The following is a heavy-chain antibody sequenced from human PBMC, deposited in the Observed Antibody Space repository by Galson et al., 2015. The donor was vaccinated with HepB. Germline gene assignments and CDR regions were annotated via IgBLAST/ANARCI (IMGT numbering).Heavy chain of an antibody. CDR2: IIPILGIA. J-gene: IGHJ2*01. Sequence: SVKVSCKASGGTFSSYAISWVRQAPGQGLEWMGRIIPILGIANYAQKFQGRVTITADTSTGTAYMELSSLRSEDTAVYYCARNPTVTPPDWYFDLWGRGTLVTVSS. V-gene: IGHV1-69*04. D-gene: IGHD4-11*01. CDR3: ARNPTVTPPDWYFDL. CDR1: GGTFSSYA.